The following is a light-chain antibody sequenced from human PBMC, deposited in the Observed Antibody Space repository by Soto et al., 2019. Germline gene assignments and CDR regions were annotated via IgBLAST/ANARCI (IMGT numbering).Light chain of an antibody. Sequence: QSVLTQPASVSGSPGQSITISCTGTSSDVGGYNYVSWYQQHPGKAPKLMIYEVSYRPSGVSTRFSGSKSGNTASLTISGLQAEDEADYYCSSYTSNSPYVFGTGTKVTVL. V-gene: IGLV2-14*01. CDR3: SSYTSNSPYV. CDR2: EVS. CDR1: SSDVGGYNY. J-gene: IGLJ1*01.